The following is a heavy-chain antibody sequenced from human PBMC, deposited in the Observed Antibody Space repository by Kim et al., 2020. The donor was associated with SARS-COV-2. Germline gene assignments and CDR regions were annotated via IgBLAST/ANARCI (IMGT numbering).Heavy chain of an antibody. Sequence: KFQGRVTMTRDTSISTAYMELSRLRSDDTAVYYCARDWNEVRGVTYGMDVWGQGTTVTVSS. J-gene: IGHJ6*02. D-gene: IGHD3-10*01. CDR3: ARDWNEVRGVTYGMDV. V-gene: IGHV1-2*02.